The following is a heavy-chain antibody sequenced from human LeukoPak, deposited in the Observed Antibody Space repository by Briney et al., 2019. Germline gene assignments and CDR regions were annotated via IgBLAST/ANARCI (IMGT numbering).Heavy chain of an antibody. Sequence: PGGSLRLSCAASGFTFSSYWMSWVRQAPGKGLEWVANIKQDGSEKYYVDSVKGRFTISRDNAKNSLYLQMNSLRAEDTAVYYCARAKLRYFDWLLGLRAFDIWGQGTMVTVSS. V-gene: IGHV3-7*01. CDR3: ARAKLRYFDWLLGLRAFDI. J-gene: IGHJ3*02. CDR2: IKQDGSEK. CDR1: GFTFSSYW. D-gene: IGHD3-9*01.